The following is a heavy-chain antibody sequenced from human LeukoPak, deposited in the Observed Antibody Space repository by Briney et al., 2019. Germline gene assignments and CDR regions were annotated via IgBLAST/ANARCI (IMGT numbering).Heavy chain of an antibody. J-gene: IGHJ4*02. CDR2: IKKDGSTT. CDR1: GFTFSDYW. CDR3: VRGGSFGSGDH. V-gene: IGHV3-74*03. Sequence: PGGSLRLSCAASGFTFSDYWMHWVRQGPGKGLVWVSRIKKDGSTTTYADCVKGRFTVSRDNVKNTLDLQMSGLRVEDSAMYYCVRGGSFGSGDHWGQGTLVTVSS. D-gene: IGHD2-15*01.